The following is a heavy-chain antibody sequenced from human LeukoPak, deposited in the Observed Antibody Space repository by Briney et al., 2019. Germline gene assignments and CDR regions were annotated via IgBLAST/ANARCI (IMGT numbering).Heavy chain of an antibody. CDR3: ARHHTGDYYDSSGYYYFDY. CDR1: GYAISSVYY. D-gene: IGHD3-22*01. CDR2: IFHSGST. V-gene: IGHV4-38-2*01. J-gene: IGHJ4*02. Sequence: PSETLSLTCAVSGYAISSVYYWGWIRQPPRKGLEWIGRIFHSGSTSYNPSLKSRVTISVDTSKNQFSLKLSSVTAADTAVYYCARHHTGDYYDSSGYYYFDYWGQGTLVTVSS.